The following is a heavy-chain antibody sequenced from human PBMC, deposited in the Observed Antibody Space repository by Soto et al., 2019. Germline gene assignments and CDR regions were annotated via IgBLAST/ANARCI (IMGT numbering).Heavy chain of an antibody. CDR2: INPSGGST. CDR3: AREQQLVLSPHFDY. CDR1: GYTFTSYY. V-gene: IGHV1-46*01. D-gene: IGHD6-13*01. Sequence: ASVKVSCEACGYTFTSYYMHWVRQAPGQGLEWMGIINPSGGSTGYAQKFQGRVTMTSDTSTSTVYMELSSLRSEDTAVYYCAREQQLVLSPHFDYWGQGTLVTVSS. J-gene: IGHJ4*02.